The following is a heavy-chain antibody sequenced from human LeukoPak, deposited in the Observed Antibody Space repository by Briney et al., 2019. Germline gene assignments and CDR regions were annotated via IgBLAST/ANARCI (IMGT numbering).Heavy chain of an antibody. Sequence: GGSLRLSCAASGFSFNNFWMSWVRQAPGKGLEWVSAISGSGGSTYYADSVKGRFTISRDNAKNSLFLQMTSLRAEDTAMYYCARWKPRSDALDVWGKGTMVMVSS. CDR3: ARWKPRSDALDV. D-gene: IGHD1-1*01. V-gene: IGHV3-23*01. J-gene: IGHJ3*01. CDR2: ISGSGGST. CDR1: GFSFNNFW.